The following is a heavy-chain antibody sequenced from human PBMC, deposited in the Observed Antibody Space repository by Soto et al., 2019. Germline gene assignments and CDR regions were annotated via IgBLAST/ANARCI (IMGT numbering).Heavy chain of an antibody. V-gene: IGHV4-34*01. J-gene: IGHJ6*02. Sequence: SETLSLTCAVYGGSFSGYYWSWIRQPPGKGLEWIGEINHSGSTNYNPSLKSRVTISVDTSKNQFSLKLSSVTAADTAVYYCARVTLDYYYGMDVWGQGTTVTVSS. CDR2: INHSGST. D-gene: IGHD3-16*01. CDR3: ARVTLDYYYGMDV. CDR1: GGSFSGYY.